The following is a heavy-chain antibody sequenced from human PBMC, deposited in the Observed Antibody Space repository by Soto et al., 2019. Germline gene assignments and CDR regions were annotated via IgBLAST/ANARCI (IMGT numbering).Heavy chain of an antibody. CDR2: FDPEDGET. CDR3: TTDKIYVSVVAAIVDLDN. V-gene: IGHV1-24*01. Sequence: ASVKVSCKVSGYSLTELSMHWVRQAPGKGLEWMGGFDPEDGETTYAQKFQGRVTMTGDKSKDTAYMELSSLRSDDTAVYYCTTDKIYVSVVAAIVDLDNWG. D-gene: IGHD2-2*01. CDR1: GYSLTELS. J-gene: IGHJ4*01.